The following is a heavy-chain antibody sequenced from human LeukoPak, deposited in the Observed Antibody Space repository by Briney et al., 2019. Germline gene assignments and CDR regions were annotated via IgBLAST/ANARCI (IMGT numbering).Heavy chain of an antibody. CDR1: GGSISSGGYS. V-gene: IGHV4-30-2*01. D-gene: IGHD1-14*01. Sequence: SQTLSLTCAVSGGSISSGGYSWSWIRQPPGTGLEWIGYIYHSGSTYYNPSLKSRVTISVDRSKNQFSLKLSSVTAADTAVYYCARGAGLFDIWGQGTMVTVSS. CDR2: IYHSGST. J-gene: IGHJ3*02. CDR3: ARGAGLFDI.